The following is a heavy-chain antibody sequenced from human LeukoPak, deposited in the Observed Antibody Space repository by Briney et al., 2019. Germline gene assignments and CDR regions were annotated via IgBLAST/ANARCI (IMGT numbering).Heavy chain of an antibody. CDR3: ARQMTPPPGVLRYFDWLSTGGYYGMDV. V-gene: IGHV5-51*01. J-gene: IGHJ6*02. CDR1: GYSFTSYW. CDR2: IYPGDSDT. D-gene: IGHD3-9*01. Sequence: GESLKISCKVSGYSFTSYWIGWVRQMPGKGLEWMGIIYPGDSDTRYSPSFQGQVTISADKSISTAYLQWSSLKASDTAMYYCARQMTPPPGVLRYFDWLSTGGYYGMDVWGQGTTVTVSS.